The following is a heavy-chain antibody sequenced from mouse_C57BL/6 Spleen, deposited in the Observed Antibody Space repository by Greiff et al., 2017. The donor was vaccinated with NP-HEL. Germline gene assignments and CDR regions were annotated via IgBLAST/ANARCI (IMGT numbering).Heavy chain of an antibody. CDR2: INPSNGGT. D-gene: IGHD1-1*01. J-gene: IGHJ4*01. V-gene: IGHV1-53*01. CDR3: ARGTGYGSRAYAMDY. Sequence: QVQLKQPGTELVKPGASVKLSCKASGYTFTSYWMHWVKQRPGQGLEWIGNINPSNGGTNYNEKFKSKATLTVDKSSSTAYMQLSSLTSEDSAVYYCARGTGYGSRAYAMDYWGQGTSVTVSS. CDR1: GYTFTSYW.